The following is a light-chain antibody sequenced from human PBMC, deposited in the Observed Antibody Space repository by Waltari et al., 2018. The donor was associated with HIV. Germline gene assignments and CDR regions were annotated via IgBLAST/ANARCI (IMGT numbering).Light chain of an antibody. V-gene: IGKV4-1*01. CDR3: PQCYSVPYT. CDR1: RDPLSSASDNGY. J-gene: IGKJ2*01. Sequence: DVVVAQSPVALAVSVGERANLHCKSSRDPLSSASDNGYLACYHQKARQRPKLLIYCAASRESGVPHRFSGGGSGTDCTHTIVSLQAEDVAVYHCPQCYSVPYTLGPGTTLEI. CDR2: CAA.